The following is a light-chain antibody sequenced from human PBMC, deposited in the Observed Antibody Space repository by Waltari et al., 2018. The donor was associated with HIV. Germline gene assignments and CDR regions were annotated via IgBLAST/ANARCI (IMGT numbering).Light chain of an antibody. V-gene: IGLV2-23*02. CDR1: SNDVGFYNI. CDR3: CSYAGSIAYV. Sequence: QSALTQPASVSGSPGQSLTISCTRTSNDVGFYNIVSWYQQDPGKAPKVMIYEVSKRPSGVPNRFSGSKSGNTASLTISGLQAEDEADYYCCSYAGSIAYVFGIGTKVTVL. CDR2: EVS. J-gene: IGLJ1*01.